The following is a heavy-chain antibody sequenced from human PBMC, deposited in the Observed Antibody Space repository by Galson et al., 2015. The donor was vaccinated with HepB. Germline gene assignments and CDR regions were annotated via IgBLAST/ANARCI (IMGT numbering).Heavy chain of an antibody. V-gene: IGHV3-11*01. D-gene: IGHD1-26*01. CDR2: ISSRGDTI. CDR3: ARNGGYYCGNYDY. Sequence: SLRLSCAASGFTFSNAWMSWVRQAPRKGLEWLSNISSRGDTIYYADSVKGRFTISRDNAKNSLYLQMNSLRAEDTAVYYCARNGGYYCGNYDYWGQGTLVTVSS. J-gene: IGHJ4*02. CDR1: GFTFSNAW.